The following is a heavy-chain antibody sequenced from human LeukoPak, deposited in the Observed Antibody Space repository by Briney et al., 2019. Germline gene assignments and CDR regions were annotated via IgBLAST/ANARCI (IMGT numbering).Heavy chain of an antibody. V-gene: IGHV4-34*01. CDR1: GGSFSGYY. CDR2: INHSGST. J-gene: IGHJ4*02. D-gene: IGHD2-2*01. Sequence: SKTLSLTCAVYGGSFSGYYWSWIRQPPGKGLEWIGEINHSGSTNYNPSLKSRVTISVDTSKNQFSLKLSSVTAADTAVYYCARDRAPYCSSTSCYQGHDYWGQGTLVTVSS. CDR3: ARDRAPYCSSTSCYQGHDY.